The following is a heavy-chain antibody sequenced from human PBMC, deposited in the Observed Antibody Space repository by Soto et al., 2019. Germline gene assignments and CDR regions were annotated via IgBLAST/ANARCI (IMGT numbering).Heavy chain of an antibody. CDR1: GFSFSSYA. D-gene: IGHD6-19*01. J-gene: IGHJ5*02. V-gene: IGHV3-30-3*01. Sequence: QVRLVESGGGVVQPGRSLRLSCTASGFSFSSYAMYWFRQPPGKGLEWVAVISHDGINKHYADSAKGRVTVSRDNSNHSLDLQLNSLRGEDTAMYYCARGMYSSDYFVKWFEPWGQGTLVTVSS. CDR2: ISHDGINK. CDR3: ARGMYSSDYFVKWFEP.